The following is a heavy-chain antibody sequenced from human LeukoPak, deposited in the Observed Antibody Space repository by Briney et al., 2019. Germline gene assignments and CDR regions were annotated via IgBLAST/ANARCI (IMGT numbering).Heavy chain of an antibody. D-gene: IGHD2-15*01. CDR3: ARDRVVVAPTTPPYWYFDL. J-gene: IGHJ2*01. V-gene: IGHV3-20*04. CDR1: GFTLDDYG. Sequence: GGSLRLSCAASGFTLDDYGMSWVRQAPGKGLEWVSGINWNGGSTGYVDSVKGRFTISRDNAKNSLFLHMNSLRVEDTALYYCARDRVVVAPTTPPYWYFDLWGRGTRVTVSS. CDR2: INWNGGST.